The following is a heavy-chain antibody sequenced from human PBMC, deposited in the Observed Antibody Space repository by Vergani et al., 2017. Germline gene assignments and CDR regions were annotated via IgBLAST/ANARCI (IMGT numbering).Heavy chain of an antibody. CDR3: ARGMTTETTDLDGFDI. V-gene: IGHV3-66*02. D-gene: IGHD4-17*01. CDR1: SFSVSSHY. CDR2: INIGGRT. Sequence: LVESRGGLVQPGGSLRLSCAASSFSVSSHYMTWVRQAPGKGLEWVSTINIGGRTSYADSVKGRLTLTRDDSKNTLHLQMNSLRPEDTAVYYCARGMTTETTDLDGFDIWGQGTMVSVSS. J-gene: IGHJ3*02.